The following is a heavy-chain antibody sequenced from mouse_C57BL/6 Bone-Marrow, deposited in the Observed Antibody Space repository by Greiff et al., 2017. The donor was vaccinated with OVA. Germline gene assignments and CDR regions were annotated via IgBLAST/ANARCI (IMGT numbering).Heavy chain of an antibody. D-gene: IGHD1-2*01. CDR2: IYPGSGST. V-gene: IGHV1-55*01. CDR3: ASALRPFDY. Sequence: QVQLQQPGAELVKPGASVKMSCKASGYTFTSYWITWVKQRPGQGLERIGDIYPGSGSTNYNEKFKSKATLTVDTSSSTAYMQLSSLTSDDSAVYYCASALRPFDYWGQGTTLTVSS. CDR1: GYTFTSYW. J-gene: IGHJ2*01.